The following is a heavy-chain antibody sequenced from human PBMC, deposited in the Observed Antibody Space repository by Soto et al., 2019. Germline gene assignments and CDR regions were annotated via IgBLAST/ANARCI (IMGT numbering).Heavy chain of an antibody. CDR3: ARDNKSPIPPFRGDY. V-gene: IGHV1-18*01. CDR1: GYTFTSYG. D-gene: IGHD3-10*01. Sequence: ASVQVSCKASGYTFTSYGMSWVRQAPGQGLEWMGWISAYNGNTNYAEKLQGRVTMTTDTSTSTAYMELRNLRSDDTAVYFCARDNKSPIPPFRGDYWGQGTLVTVSS. J-gene: IGHJ4*02. CDR2: ISAYNGNT.